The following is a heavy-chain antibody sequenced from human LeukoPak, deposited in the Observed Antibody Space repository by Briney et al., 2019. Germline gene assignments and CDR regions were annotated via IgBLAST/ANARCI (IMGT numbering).Heavy chain of an antibody. J-gene: IGHJ6*02. CDR2: ISGSGGST. CDR3: AKWKPAYCSGGSCYSRYYYYGMDV. D-gene: IGHD2-15*01. Sequence: GSLRLSCAASGFTFSSYAMSWVRQAPGKGLEWVSAISGSGGSTYYADSVKGRFTISRDNSKNTLYLQMNSLRAEDTAVYYCAKWKPAYCSGGSCYSRYYYYGMDVWGQGTTVTVSS. CDR1: GFTFSSYA. V-gene: IGHV3-23*01.